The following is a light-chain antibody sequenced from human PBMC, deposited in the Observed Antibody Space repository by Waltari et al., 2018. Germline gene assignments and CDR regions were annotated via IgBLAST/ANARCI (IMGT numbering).Light chain of an antibody. Sequence: LSLPVTLGQPASISCRSSQSLVLSDGNTYLNWFQQRPGQSPRRLIYQVSKRDSGVPDRFSGSGSGTDFKLEISRVEADDVGDYYCMQGASWPWTFGQGTKVEIK. CDR2: QVS. J-gene: IGKJ1*01. CDR3: MQGASWPWT. V-gene: IGKV2-30*01. CDR1: QSLVLSDGNTY.